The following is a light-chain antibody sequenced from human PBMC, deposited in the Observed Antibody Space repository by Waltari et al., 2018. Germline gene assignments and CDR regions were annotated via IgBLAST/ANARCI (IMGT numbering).Light chain of an antibody. CDR2: DVS. J-gene: IGLJ3*02. V-gene: IGLV2-14*03. Sequence: QSALTQPASVSGSPGQSITISCTGTSSDVGGYVSWYQQHPGKAPKLMIYDVSNRPSGVSNRFSGSKSGNTASLTISGLQAEDEADYYCSSYTSSSTLWVFGGGTKLTVL. CDR1: SSDVGGY. CDR3: SSYTSSSTLWV.